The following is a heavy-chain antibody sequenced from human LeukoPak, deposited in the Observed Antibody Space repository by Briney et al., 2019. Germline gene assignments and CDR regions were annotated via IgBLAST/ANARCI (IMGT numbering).Heavy chain of an antibody. CDR1: GFTFSSYG. V-gene: IGHV3-30*18. CDR3: AKDLPPESGKCVYYGMDV. D-gene: IGHD1-14*01. J-gene: IGHJ6*02. CDR2: ISYDGSNK. Sequence: GRSLRLSCAASGFTFSSYGMHWVRQAPGKGLEWVAVISYDGSNKYYADSVKGRFTISRDNSKNTLYLQMNSLRAEDTAVYYCAKDLPPESGKCVYYGMDVWGQGTKVSVCS.